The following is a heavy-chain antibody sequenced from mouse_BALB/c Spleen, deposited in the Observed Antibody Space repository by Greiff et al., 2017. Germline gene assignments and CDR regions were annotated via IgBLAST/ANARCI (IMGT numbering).Heavy chain of an antibody. J-gene: IGHJ4*01. CDR1: GFAFSSYD. CDR2: ISSGGGST. Sequence: DVKLVESGGGLVKPGGSLKLSCAASGFAFSSYDMSWVRQTPEKRLEWVAYISSGGGSTYYPDTVKGRFTISRDNAKNTLYLQMSSLKSEDTAMYYCARHGDYGNYCAMDYWGQGTSVTVSS. V-gene: IGHV5-12-1*01. D-gene: IGHD2-1*01. CDR3: ARHGDYGNYCAMDY.